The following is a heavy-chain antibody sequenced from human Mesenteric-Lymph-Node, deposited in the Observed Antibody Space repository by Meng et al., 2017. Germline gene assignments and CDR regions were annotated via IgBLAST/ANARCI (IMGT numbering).Heavy chain of an antibody. J-gene: IGHJ3*02. Sequence: QVQLQEPGPGLVKPSETLSLPCTVSGGAISSSSYYWGWISQPPGKGLEWIGSIYYSGSTYYNPSLKSRVTISVDTSKNQFSLKLSSVTAADTAVYYCARDTTTYTNAFDIWGQGTMVTVSS. CDR2: IYYSGST. V-gene: IGHV4-39*07. CDR1: GGAISSSSYY. CDR3: ARDTTTYTNAFDI. D-gene: IGHD1-1*01.